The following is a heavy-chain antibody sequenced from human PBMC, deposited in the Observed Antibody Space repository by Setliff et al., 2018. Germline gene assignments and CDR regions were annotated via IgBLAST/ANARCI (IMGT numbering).Heavy chain of an antibody. D-gene: IGHD1-1*01. CDR1: DGSFSDYY. Sequence: SETLSLTCAVYDGSFSDYYWSWIRQPPGKGLEWIGEINHYGSTKYKSSLRGRVTISLDTAENQFSLKLTSVTAADTAVYYCARDSTRNPLHYYYGMDVWGQGTTVTVSS. CDR3: ARDSTRNPLHYYYGMDV. CDR2: INHYGST. J-gene: IGHJ6*02. V-gene: IGHV4-34*01.